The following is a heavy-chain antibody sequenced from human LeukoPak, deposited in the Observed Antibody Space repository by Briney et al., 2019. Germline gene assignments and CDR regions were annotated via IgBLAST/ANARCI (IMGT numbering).Heavy chain of an antibody. CDR2: IYSGGST. V-gene: IGHV3-53*01. J-gene: IGHJ4*02. CDR3: ARAEKATIFDY. D-gene: IGHD5-24*01. CDR1: RFTVSSNY. Sequence: GGSLRLSCSASRFTVSSNYMSWVRQAPVKGLEWVSVIYSGGSTYYADSVKGRFTISRDNSKNTLYLRMNSLRAEDTAVYYCARAEKATIFDYWGQGTLVTVSS.